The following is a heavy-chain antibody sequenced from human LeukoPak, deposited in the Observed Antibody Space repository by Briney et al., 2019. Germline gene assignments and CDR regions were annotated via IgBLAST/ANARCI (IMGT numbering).Heavy chain of an antibody. D-gene: IGHD4-23*01. Sequence: GGSLRLSCAASEFTYSANAMSWVRQAPGKGLEWVSTISGDGRSTFYADSVKGRFTISRDDSKTTLFLQMNSLRAEDTAIYYCARRYGGWGAFDIWGQGTVVTVSS. CDR2: ISGDGRST. CDR3: ARRYGGWGAFDI. V-gene: IGHV3-23*01. CDR1: EFTYSANA. J-gene: IGHJ3*02.